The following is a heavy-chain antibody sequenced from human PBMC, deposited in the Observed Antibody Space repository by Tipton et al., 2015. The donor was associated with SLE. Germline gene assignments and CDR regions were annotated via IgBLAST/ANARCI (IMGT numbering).Heavy chain of an antibody. V-gene: IGHV3-30*18. CDR3: GKDQWLLRGYNEY. Sequence: SLRLSCAASGFTFSTCAMHWVRQAPGKGLEWVAVISFDGSTKYYGDSVKGRFTISRDNSMNTLFLQMNDLRPEDTAVYYCGKDQWLLRGYNEYLGQGTLVTVSS. CDR2: ISFDGSTK. CDR1: GFTFSTCA. J-gene: IGHJ4*02. D-gene: IGHD6-19*01.